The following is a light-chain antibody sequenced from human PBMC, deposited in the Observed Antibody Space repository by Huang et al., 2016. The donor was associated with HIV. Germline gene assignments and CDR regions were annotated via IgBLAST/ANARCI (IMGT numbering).Light chain of an antibody. Sequence: DIQMTQSPSSVTASVGDRVTITCRASQGIDSWLAWYQQRPGKAPKVLIYAASSLQGGVPSRFSGSGSGTDVSLTINTLQPEDFATYYCLQTNSFPYTFGQGTNLEI. CDR2: AAS. V-gene: IGKV1D-12*01. CDR1: QGIDSW. J-gene: IGKJ2*01. CDR3: LQTNSFPYT.